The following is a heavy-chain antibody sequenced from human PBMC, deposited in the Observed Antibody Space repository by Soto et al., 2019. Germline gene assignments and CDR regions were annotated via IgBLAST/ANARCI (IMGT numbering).Heavy chain of an antibody. J-gene: IGHJ4*02. CDR3: TRDRPIDY. Sequence: PGGSLRLSCKTSGFTFRDYGLSWFRQAPGKGLEWVGSIRSKTDGGTTHYAASVKGRFTISRDDSKRTAYLQMHSPKTEDTAVYYCTRDRPIDYWGQGTLVTV. CDR2: IRSKTDGGTT. CDR1: GFTFRDYG. V-gene: IGHV3-49*03.